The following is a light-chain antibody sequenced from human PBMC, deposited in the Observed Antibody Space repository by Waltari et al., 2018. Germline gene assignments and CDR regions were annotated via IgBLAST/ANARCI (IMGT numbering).Light chain of an antibody. CDR2: GQN. CDR1: RLRNHY. Sequence: SSELTQDPAVSVALGQTVRVTCPGERLRNHYASWYQQKPGQAPILVIFGQNNRPAGIPARFSGSSSGNTASLIITGAQAEDEADYYCNSRDSTGKLYVFGAGTKVTVL. V-gene: IGLV3-19*01. CDR3: NSRDSTGKLYV. J-gene: IGLJ1*01.